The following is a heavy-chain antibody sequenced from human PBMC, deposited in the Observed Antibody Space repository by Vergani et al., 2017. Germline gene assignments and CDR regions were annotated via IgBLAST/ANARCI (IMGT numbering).Heavy chain of an antibody. J-gene: IGHJ4*02. CDR1: GYSFTNYW. CDR3: ARHTSYTDS. CDR2: IHPADSDI. D-gene: IGHD3-16*01. V-gene: IGHV5-51*01. Sequence: EVQLVQSGAEVKKPGESLKISCQISGYSFTNYWIGWVRQMPGKGLEWMGIIHPADSDIRDSPSFQGQVTISVDKSISTAYLQRSSLRASDSAMYYCARHTSYTDSWGQGTLVTVSS.